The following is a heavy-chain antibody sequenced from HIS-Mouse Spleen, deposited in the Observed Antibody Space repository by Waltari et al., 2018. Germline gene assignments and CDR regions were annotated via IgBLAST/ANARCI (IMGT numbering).Heavy chain of an antibody. J-gene: IGHJ1*01. V-gene: IGHV4-34*01. CDR3: ARGALRGSYYWGEYFQH. CDR1: GGSFSGYY. Sequence: QVQLQQWGAGLLKPSETLSLTCACDGGSFSGYYWTWIRQPPGKGLEWIGEINHSGSTNYNPSLKSRVTISVDTSKNQFSLKLSSVTAADTAVYYCARGALRGSYYWGEYFQHWGQGTLVTVSS. CDR2: INHSGST. D-gene: IGHD1-26*01.